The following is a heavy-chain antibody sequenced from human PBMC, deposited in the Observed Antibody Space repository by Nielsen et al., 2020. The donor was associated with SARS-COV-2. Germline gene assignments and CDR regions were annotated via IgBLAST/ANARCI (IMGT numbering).Heavy chain of an antibody. D-gene: IGHD3-10*01. Sequence: ASVKVSCKTSGYTFSTYYIHWVRQAPGQGLEWMGIINPSDDRATYTQRFRGRLTMTSDTSTSTVYMELSSLRSDDTALYYCARNEYSYGSGIHYWGQGTQLTVSP. CDR1: GYTFSTYY. J-gene: IGHJ4*02. CDR3: ARNEYSYGSGIHY. V-gene: IGHV1-46*01. CDR2: INPSDDRA.